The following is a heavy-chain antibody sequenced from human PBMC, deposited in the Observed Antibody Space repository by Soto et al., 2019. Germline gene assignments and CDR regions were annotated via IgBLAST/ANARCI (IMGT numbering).Heavy chain of an antibody. J-gene: IGHJ6*02. Sequence: GGTLRLSCAASGFTFSSYAMHWVRQAPGKGLEWVAVISYDGSNKYYADSVKGRFTISRDNSKNTLYLQMNSLRAEETAGYYSPTDRGGSGYSCGMDLCGQGTTVTVSS. CDR2: ISYDGSNK. V-gene: IGHV3-30-3*01. CDR3: PTDRGGSGYSCGMDL. D-gene: IGHD3-10*01. CDR1: GFTFSSYA.